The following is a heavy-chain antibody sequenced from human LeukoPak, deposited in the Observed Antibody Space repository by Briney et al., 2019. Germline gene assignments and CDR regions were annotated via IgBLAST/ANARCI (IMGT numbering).Heavy chain of an antibody. CDR3: ARVRLDSGTYSLYY. CDR1: GFRFGDYW. J-gene: IGHJ4*02. D-gene: IGHD3-10*01. V-gene: IGHV3-7*01. CDR2: IKQDGAEK. Sequence: GGSLRLSCAASGFRFGDYWMTWARHIPGKGLEWVANIKQDGAEKHYAESVEGRFIISRDNAENSLYLQMNSLRVEDTAVYYCARVRLDSGTYSLYYWGQGTLVTVSS.